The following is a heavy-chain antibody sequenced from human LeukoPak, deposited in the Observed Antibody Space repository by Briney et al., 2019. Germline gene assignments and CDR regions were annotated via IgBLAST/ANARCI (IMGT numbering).Heavy chain of an antibody. D-gene: IGHD6-13*01. J-gene: IGHJ5*02. V-gene: IGHV1-46*01. CDR3: ARDSEPPGIAAAVSWFDP. CDR2: INPSGGST. CDR1: GYTFPSYY. Sequence: ASVKVSCKASGYTFPSYYMHWVRQAPRQGLEWMGIINPSGGSTSYAQKFQGRVTMTRDTSTSTVYMELSSLRSEDTAVYYCARDSEPPGIAAAVSWFDPWGQGTLVTVSS.